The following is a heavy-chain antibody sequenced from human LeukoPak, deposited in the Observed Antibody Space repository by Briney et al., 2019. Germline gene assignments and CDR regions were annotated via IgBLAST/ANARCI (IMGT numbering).Heavy chain of an antibody. V-gene: IGHV4-4*07. CDR3: ARDRVYCSSSSCYFDYHYMDV. J-gene: IGHJ6*03. CDR2: IYTSGST. CDR1: GGSISSYY. Sequence: SETLSLTCTVSGGSISSYYWSWIRPPAGKGLEWIGHIYTSGSTNYNPSLKSRVTFSVDTSKNQFSLKLSSVTAADTAIYYCARDRVYCSSSSCYFDYHYMDVWGKGTTVTVSS. D-gene: IGHD2-2*01.